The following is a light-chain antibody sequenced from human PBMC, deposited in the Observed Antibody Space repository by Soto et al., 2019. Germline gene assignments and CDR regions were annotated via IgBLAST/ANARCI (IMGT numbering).Light chain of an antibody. J-gene: IGKJ1*01. Sequence: DIQMTQSPPTLSAYVGDRVTITCRASQSISSWLAWYQQKPGKAPNLLIYDASSLESGIPSRFSGSGSGTEFTLTISSLRPDDVETYYCQQHNSSPWTFGQGTKVDI. CDR1: QSISSW. CDR3: QQHNSSPWT. V-gene: IGKV1-5*01. CDR2: DAS.